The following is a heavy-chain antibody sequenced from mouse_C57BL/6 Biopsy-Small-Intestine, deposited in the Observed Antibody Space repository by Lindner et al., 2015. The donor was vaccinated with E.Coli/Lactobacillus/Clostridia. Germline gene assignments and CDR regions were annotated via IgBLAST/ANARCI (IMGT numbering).Heavy chain of an antibody. CDR1: GYSFNDYG. CDR3: ARDRAFSSGWYNAFDI. V-gene: IGHV1-84*02. J-gene: IGHJ3*01. D-gene: IGHD3-1*01. Sequence: SVKVSCKASGYSFNDYGISWVRQAPGQGLEWMGWISGYNGNTNYAQKLQGRVTLTTDTSTSTAYMEVRSLRSDDTAVYYCARDRAFSSGWYNAFDIWGQGTMVTVSS. CDR2: ISGYNGNT.